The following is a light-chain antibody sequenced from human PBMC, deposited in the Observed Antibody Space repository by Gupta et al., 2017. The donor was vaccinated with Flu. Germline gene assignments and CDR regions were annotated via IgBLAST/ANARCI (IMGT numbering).Light chain of an antibody. Sequence: VIIPCSGRGSSIGGTNTVNWYQQIPGTAPKLLVYSTDQRASGVPDRFSGSKSGTSASLAISGLQSEDEADYYCSAWDDSLSGALFGGGTKLSVL. V-gene: IGLV1-44*01. J-gene: IGLJ2*01. CDR3: SAWDDSLSGAL. CDR2: STD. CDR1: GSSIGGTNT.